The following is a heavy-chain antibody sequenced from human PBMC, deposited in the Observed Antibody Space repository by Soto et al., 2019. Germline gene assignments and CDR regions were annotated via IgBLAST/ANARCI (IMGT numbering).Heavy chain of an antibody. CDR2: IKSKTDGGTT. Sequence: PGGSLRLSCAASGFTFSSYSMSWVRQAPGKGLEWVGRIKSKTDGGTTDYAAPVKGRFTISRDDSKNTLYLQMNSLKTEDTAVYYCTTDVFPWDSSGYYFYWGQGTLVTVSS. CDR1: GFTFSSYS. J-gene: IGHJ4*02. V-gene: IGHV3-15*01. D-gene: IGHD3-22*01. CDR3: TTDVFPWDSSGYYFY.